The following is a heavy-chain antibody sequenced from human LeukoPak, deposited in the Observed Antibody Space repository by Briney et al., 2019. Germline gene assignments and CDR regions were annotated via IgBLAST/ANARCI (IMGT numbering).Heavy chain of an antibody. D-gene: IGHD1-26*01. CDR2: IYYSGST. V-gene: IGHV4-59*08. J-gene: IGHJ4*02. CDR1: GGSISTCY. Sequence: SETLSLTCTVSGGSISTCYWNWIRQSPGKGLEWIGNIYYSGSTNYNPSLKSRATISVDTSKNQFSLKLSSVTAADTAVYYCARLEWELNFDYWGQGTLVTVSS. CDR3: ARLEWELNFDY.